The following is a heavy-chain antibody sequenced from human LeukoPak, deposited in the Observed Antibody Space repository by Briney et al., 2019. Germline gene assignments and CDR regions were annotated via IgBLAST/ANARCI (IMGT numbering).Heavy chain of an antibody. D-gene: IGHD1-26*01. J-gene: IGHJ4*02. Sequence: GGSLRLSCAASGFTFNNYGMHWVRQAPGKGLEWVAVISYDGSSKYYADSVKGRFTISRDNSKNTLYLQMNSLRGDDTAVYYCAKDVGKWESLHFFDYWGQGTLVTVSS. V-gene: IGHV3-30*18. CDR1: GFTFNNYG. CDR2: ISYDGSSK. CDR3: AKDVGKWESLHFFDY.